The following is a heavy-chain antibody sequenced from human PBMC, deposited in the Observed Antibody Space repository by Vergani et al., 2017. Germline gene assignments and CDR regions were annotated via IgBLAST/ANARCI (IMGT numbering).Heavy chain of an antibody. CDR2: INPSGGST. CDR1: VYTFTSYY. CDR3: ARDRPTVTRNYYYGMDV. J-gene: IGHJ6*02. V-gene: IGHV1-46*01. Sequence: QVQLVQSGAEVKKPGASVKVSCKASVYTFTSYYMQWVRQAPGQGLEWMGIINPSGGSTSYAQKFQGRVTMTRDTSTSTGYMELSSLRSEDTAVYYCARDRPTVTRNYYYGMDVWGQGTTVTVSS. D-gene: IGHD4-17*01.